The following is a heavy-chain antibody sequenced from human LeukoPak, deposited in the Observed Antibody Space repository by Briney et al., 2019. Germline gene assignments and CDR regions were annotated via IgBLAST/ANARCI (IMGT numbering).Heavy chain of an antibody. CDR1: GFTFSSYG. D-gene: IGHD3-10*01. Sequence: PGGSLRLSCAASGFTFSSYGTHWVRQAPGKGLEWVALIRYDGSDKYNADSVKGRFTISRDNSKNTLYLQMNSLRAEDTAVYYCAIDGAGSYFYYWGQGTLVTASS. CDR2: IRYDGSDK. V-gene: IGHV3-30*02. J-gene: IGHJ4*02. CDR3: AIDGAGSYFYY.